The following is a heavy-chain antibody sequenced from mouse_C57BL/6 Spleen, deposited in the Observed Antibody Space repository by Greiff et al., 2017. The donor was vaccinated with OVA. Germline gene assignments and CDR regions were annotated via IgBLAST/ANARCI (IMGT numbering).Heavy chain of an antibody. CDR2: INPSTGGT. CDR3: ARNYGSSYDYAMDY. J-gene: IGHJ4*01. V-gene: IGHV1-42*01. CDR1: GYSFTGYY. D-gene: IGHD1-1*01. Sequence: EVQLVESGPELVKPGASVKISCKASGYSFTGYYMNWVKQSPEKSLEWIGEINPSTGGTTYNQKFKAKATLTVDKSSSTAYMQLKSLTSEDSAVYYCARNYGSSYDYAMDYWGQGTSVTVSS.